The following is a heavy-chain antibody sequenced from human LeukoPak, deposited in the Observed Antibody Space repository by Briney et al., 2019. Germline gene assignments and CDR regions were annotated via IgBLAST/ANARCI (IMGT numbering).Heavy chain of an antibody. CDR1: GFTFSSYA. Sequence: GRSLRLSCAASGFTFSSYAMHWVRQAPGKGLEWVAVISYDGSNKYYADSVKGRFTISRDNSKNTLYLQMNGLRAEDTAVYYCARDRNDFWSGYYTGIVVLGYWGQGTLVTVSS. J-gene: IGHJ4*02. D-gene: IGHD3-3*01. V-gene: IGHV3-30-3*01. CDR3: ARDRNDFWSGYYTGIVVLGY. CDR2: ISYDGSNK.